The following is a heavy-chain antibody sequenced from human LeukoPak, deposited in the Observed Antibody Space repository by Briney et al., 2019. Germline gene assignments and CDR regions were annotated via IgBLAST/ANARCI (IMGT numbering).Heavy chain of an antibody. J-gene: IGHJ4*02. CDR3: ARDFPSGWYGRASRGGFDY. V-gene: IGHV1-18*01. CDR2: ISAYNGNT. Sequence: ASVKVSCKASGYTFTSYGISWVRQAPGQGLEWMGWISAYNGNTNYAQKLQGRVTMTTDTSTSTAYMELRSLRSDDTAVYYCARDFPSGWYGRASRGGFDYWGQGTLVTVSS. D-gene: IGHD6-19*01. CDR1: GYTFTSYG.